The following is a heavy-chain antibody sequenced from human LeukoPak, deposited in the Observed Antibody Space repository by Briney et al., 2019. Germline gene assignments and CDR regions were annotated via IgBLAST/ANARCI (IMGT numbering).Heavy chain of an antibody. D-gene: IGHD3-22*01. J-gene: IGHJ3*02. CDR1: GFTFSSYG. CDR2: IWYDGSNK. CDR3: ARARITMIVEAFDI. Sequence: PGRSLRLSCAASGFTFSSYGMHWVRQAPVKGLEWVAVIWYDGSNKYYADSVKGRFTISRDNSKNTLYLQMNSLRAEDTAVYYCARARITMIVEAFDIWGQGTMVTVSS. V-gene: IGHV3-33*01.